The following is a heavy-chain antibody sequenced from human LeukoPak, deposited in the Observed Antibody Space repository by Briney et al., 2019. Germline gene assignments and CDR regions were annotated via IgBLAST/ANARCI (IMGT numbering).Heavy chain of an antibody. V-gene: IGHV1-58*01. CDR3: AAATTGVRIKLDY. D-gene: IGHD4-23*01. Sequence: ASVKVSCKASGFTFTSSAVQWVRQARGQRLGWIGWIVVGSGNTNYAQKFQERVTITRDMSTSTAYMELSSLRSEDTAVYYCAAATTGVRIKLDYWGQGTLVTVSS. CDR2: IVVGSGNT. CDR1: GFTFTSSA. J-gene: IGHJ4*02.